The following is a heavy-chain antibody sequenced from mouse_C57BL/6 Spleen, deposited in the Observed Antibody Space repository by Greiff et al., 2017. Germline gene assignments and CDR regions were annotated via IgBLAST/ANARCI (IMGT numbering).Heavy chain of an antibody. CDR2: IDPNSGGT. Sequence: QVQLQQPGAELVKPGASVKLSCKASGYTFTSYWMHWVKQRPGRGLEWIGRIDPNSGGTKYNEKFKSKATLTVDKPSSTTDMQLSSLTSADSAVSYWSRDKGERMAMDYWGQGTTVTVSS. CDR1: GYTFTSYW. CDR3: SRDKGERMAMDY. V-gene: IGHV1-72*01. J-gene: IGHJ4*01.